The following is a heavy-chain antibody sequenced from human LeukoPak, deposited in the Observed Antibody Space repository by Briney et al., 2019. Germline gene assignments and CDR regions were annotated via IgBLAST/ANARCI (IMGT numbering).Heavy chain of an antibody. CDR2: MNRDPI. D-gene: IGHD1-26*01. V-gene: IGHV3-21*06. CDR1: GFTFIGTS. Sequence: GGSLRLSCAASGFTFIGTSMNWVRQAPGKGLEWVASMNRDPIYYADSVRGRFTISRDDAKNSLYLQINSLRAEDTAMYYCAKSYWEGSRLIDHWGQGTLVTVSP. CDR3: AKSYWEGSRLIDH. J-gene: IGHJ4*02.